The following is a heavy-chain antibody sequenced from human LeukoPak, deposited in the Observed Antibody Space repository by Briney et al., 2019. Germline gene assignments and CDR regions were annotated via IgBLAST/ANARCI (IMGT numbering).Heavy chain of an antibody. D-gene: IGHD4-17*01. Sequence: SETLSLTCTVSGGSISSGDYYWSWIRQPPGKGPEWIGYIYYSGSTYYNPSLKSRVTISVDTSKNQFSLKLSSVTAAGTAVYYCARRQTTVTFSFDYWGQGTLVTVSS. V-gene: IGHV4-30-4*01. CDR3: ARRQTTVTFSFDY. J-gene: IGHJ4*02. CDR1: GGSISSGDYY. CDR2: IYYSGST.